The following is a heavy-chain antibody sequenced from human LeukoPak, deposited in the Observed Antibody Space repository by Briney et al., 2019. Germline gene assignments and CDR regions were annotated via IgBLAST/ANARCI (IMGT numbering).Heavy chain of an antibody. CDR2: HYHTGRI. CDR3: ARDGSDNWGLFDN. V-gene: IGHV4-39*07. D-gene: IGHD1-1*01. Sequence: SETRSLTCSVSGGSISGTSYCWGWIRQPPGKGPEWIGSHYHTGRIYHNPSLNSRVTISVDTSKNQFSLKLSSVTDADTAVYYCARDGSDNWGLFDNWGRGTLVTVSS. J-gene: IGHJ4*02. CDR1: GGSISGTSYC.